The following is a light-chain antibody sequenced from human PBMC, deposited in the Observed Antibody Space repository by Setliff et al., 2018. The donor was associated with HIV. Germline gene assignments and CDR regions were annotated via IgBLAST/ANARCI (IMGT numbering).Light chain of an antibody. CDR3: SSYTGSDTFDV. V-gene: IGLV2-23*02. CDR2: EVK. CDR1: NSDIGTYDL. J-gene: IGLJ1*01. Sequence: QSALAQPASVSGSPGQAITISCTGNNSDIGTYDLVSWYQQHPGRAPKLTIFEVKRRPSGVSNRFSGSKSGNTASLTISGLQAEDEATYFSSSYTGSDTFDVFGTGTKVTVL.